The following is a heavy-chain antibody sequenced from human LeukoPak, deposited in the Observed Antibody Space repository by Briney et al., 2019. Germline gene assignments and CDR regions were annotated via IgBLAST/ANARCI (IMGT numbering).Heavy chain of an antibody. J-gene: IGHJ4*02. Sequence: GGSLRLSCAASGFIFSSYSMNWVRQAPGKGLEWVSSITGSSSYIYYADSVKGRFTISRDNAKNSLYLQMNSLRAEDTAVYYCARDRGRYCTNDVCYTGGDYLDYWGQGTLVTVSS. CDR2: ITGSSSYI. V-gene: IGHV3-21*01. D-gene: IGHD2-8*01. CDR3: ARDRGRYCTNDVCYTGGDYLDY. CDR1: GFIFSSYS.